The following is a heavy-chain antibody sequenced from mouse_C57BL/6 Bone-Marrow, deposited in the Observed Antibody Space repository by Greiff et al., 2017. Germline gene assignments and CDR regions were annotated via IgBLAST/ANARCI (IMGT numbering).Heavy chain of an antibody. V-gene: IGHV1-81*01. CDR2: IYPSGGNT. Sequence: QVQLQQSGAELARPGASVKLSCTASGYTFTGYGISWVKQRTGQGLEWIGEIYPSGGNTNYNEKFKGKATLTADKSSSAAYMELRSLTSEDSAVYYCARLHYYGSCYADYWGQGTTLTVSS. CDR1: GYTFTGYG. D-gene: IGHD1-1*01. J-gene: IGHJ2*01. CDR3: ARLHYYGSCYADY.